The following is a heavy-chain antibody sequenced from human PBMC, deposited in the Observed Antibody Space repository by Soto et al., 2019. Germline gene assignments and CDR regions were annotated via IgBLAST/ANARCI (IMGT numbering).Heavy chain of an antibody. CDR3: ARDLTGTGYYGMDV. CDR2: IGTAGDT. CDR1: GFTFSSYD. J-gene: IGHJ6*02. D-gene: IGHD1-20*01. Sequence: QPGGSLRLSCAASGFTFSSYDMHWVRQATGKGLEWVSAIGTAGDTYYPGSVKGRFTISRENAKNSLYLQMNSLRAGDTAVYYCARDLTGTGYYGMDVWGQGTTVTVSS. V-gene: IGHV3-13*04.